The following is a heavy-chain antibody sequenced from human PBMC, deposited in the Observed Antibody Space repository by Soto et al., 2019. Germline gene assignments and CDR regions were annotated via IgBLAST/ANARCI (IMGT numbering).Heavy chain of an antibody. CDR3: VSSSNGACND. V-gene: IGHV4-39*02. CDR1: GGPISTSRNY. J-gene: IGHJ4*02. Sequence: HLQLQDPGPGLVKPSETLSLTCTVSGGPISTSRNYWGWIRQSPGKGLEWIGSMTYGGGTAHYNSSLTCRVTTSVDPSRNHFSLRLSSLTAEDTAVYYCVSSSNGACNDWGQGSVVTVSS. CDR2: MTYGGGTA. D-gene: IGHD2-2*01.